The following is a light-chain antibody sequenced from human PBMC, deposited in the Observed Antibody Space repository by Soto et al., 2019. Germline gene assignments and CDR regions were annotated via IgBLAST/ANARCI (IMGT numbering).Light chain of an antibody. V-gene: IGLV2-14*03. J-gene: IGLJ1*01. Sequence: QSALTQPASVSGSPGQSITISCTGTVSDVGGYDSVSWYQQHPGRAPKLIIYGVNNRPSGFSNRFSASKSADTASLTISGLQAEDEADYYCSSYTSSSTYVFGTGTKVTVL. CDR1: VSDVGGYDS. CDR2: GVN. CDR3: SSYTSSSTYV.